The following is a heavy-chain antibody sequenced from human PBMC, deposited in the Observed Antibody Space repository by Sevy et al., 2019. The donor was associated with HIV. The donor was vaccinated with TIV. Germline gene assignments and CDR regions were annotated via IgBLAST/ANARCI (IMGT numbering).Heavy chain of an antibody. CDR1: GFTFSSYA. D-gene: IGHD3-3*01. CDR2: ISSNGLST. Sequence: GGSLRLSCAASGFTFSSYAMSWVRQAPGKGLEWVSTISSNGLSTYYTDSVKGRFTIFRDNFKNTLYLQMNSLRVEDTAVYFCAKDVLRDFWSAYSPGYFDYWGQGSLVTVSS. CDR3: AKDVLRDFWSAYSPGYFDY. J-gene: IGHJ4*02. V-gene: IGHV3-23*01.